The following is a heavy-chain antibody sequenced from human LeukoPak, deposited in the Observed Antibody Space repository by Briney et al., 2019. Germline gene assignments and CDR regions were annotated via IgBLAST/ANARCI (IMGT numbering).Heavy chain of an antibody. CDR1: GYTFTSYA. J-gene: IGHJ6*03. CDR3: ARTYYYGSGSYYNVPPTDYYYMDV. CDR2: INTNTGNP. V-gene: IGHV7-4-1*02. Sequence: GASVKVSCKASGYTFTSYAMNWVRQAPGQGLEWMGWINTNTGNPTYAQGFTGRFVFSLDTSVSTAYLQISSLKAEDTAVYYCARTYYYGSGSYYNVPPTDYYYMDVWGKGTTVTVSS. D-gene: IGHD3-10*01.